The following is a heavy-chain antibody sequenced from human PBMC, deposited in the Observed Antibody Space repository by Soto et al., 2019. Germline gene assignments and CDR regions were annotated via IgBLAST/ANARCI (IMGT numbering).Heavy chain of an antibody. J-gene: IGHJ6*02. CDR2: IYYSGRT. CDR3: ARQSDSSPYWGYSYYGMAV. CDR1: GGCISSNNYY. Sequence: SETLSLTCFVSGGCISSNNYYWGGIRQPPGKGLEWIGSIYYSGRTYYNPSLKSRVTISVDTSKNQFSLKLSSVTAADTAVYYCARQSDSSPYWGYSYYGMAVCRHGPPVTGSS. V-gene: IGHV4-39*01. D-gene: IGHD6-6*01.